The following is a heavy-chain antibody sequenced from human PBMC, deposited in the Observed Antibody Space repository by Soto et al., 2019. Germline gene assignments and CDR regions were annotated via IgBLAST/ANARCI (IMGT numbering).Heavy chain of an antibody. D-gene: IGHD3-9*01. CDR3: AREYYDILTGQGV. CDR2: INHSGDT. Sequence: SETLSLTCSIYGGSLSGYYWRWIRQTPGKGLEWIGEINHSGDTNYNPSLKSRVTISVDSSKKSFSLKLTSVTAADTAVYYCAREYYDILTGQGVWGQGTMVTVSS. J-gene: IGHJ3*01. CDR1: GGSLSGYY. V-gene: IGHV4-34*01.